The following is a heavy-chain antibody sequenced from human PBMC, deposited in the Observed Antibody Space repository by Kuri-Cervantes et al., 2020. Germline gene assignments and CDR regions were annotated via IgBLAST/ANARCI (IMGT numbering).Heavy chain of an antibody. J-gene: IGHJ6*02. CDR2: ISYDGSNK. V-gene: IGHV3-30-3*01. Sequence: GGSLRLSCAASGFTFSSYAMHWVRQAPGKGLEWVAVISYDGSNKYYADSVKGRFTISRDNSKNSLYLQMNSLRAEDTAVYYCARFDGSSGWYVSGKYGMDVWGQGTTVTVSS. D-gene: IGHD6-19*01. CDR3: ARFDGSSGWYVSGKYGMDV. CDR1: GFTFSSYA.